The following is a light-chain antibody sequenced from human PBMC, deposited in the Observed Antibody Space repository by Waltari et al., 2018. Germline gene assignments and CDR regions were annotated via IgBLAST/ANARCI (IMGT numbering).Light chain of an antibody. J-gene: IGLJ3*02. Sequence: QSVLTQSPSASGTPGQRVTISCSGSSSNIEINYVYWYQQFPGTAPKLIIYGDHQRPSGVPDRFSGSKSGTSASLAISGLRSEDEADYYCAVWDDSLSGRVFGGGTRLTVL. V-gene: IGLV1-47*01. CDR2: GDH. CDR1: SSNIEINY. CDR3: AVWDDSLSGRV.